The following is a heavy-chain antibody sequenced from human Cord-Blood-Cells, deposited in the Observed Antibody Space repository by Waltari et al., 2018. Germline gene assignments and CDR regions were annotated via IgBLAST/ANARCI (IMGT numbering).Heavy chain of an antibody. Sequence: EVQLVQSGAEVKKPGESLKISCKGSGYSFTSYWIGWVRQMPGKGLEWVGLIYPGDSDTKDSPSSQGQVTISADNSISTAYLQWSSLKASDTAMYYCARRGLTGTTYYYGMDVWGQGTTVTVSS. CDR1: GYSFTSYW. J-gene: IGHJ6*02. CDR2: IYPGDSDT. CDR3: ARRGLTGTTYYYGMDV. D-gene: IGHD1-7*01. V-gene: IGHV5-51*03.